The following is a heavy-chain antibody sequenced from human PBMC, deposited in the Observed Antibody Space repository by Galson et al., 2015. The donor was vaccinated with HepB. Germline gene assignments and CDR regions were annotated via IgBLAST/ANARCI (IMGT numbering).Heavy chain of an antibody. D-gene: IGHD3-22*01. Sequence: SLRLSCAASGITFSNFGMHWVRQAPGKGLEWVAVISYDGSKKYYGDSVKGRFTISRDNSKKTVYLQMNGLRAEDTAVYYCAKEHSRGYSSYYQGMDVWGQGTTVTVSS. CDR2: ISYDGSKK. J-gene: IGHJ6*02. CDR1: GITFSNFG. CDR3: AKEHSRGYSSYYQGMDV. V-gene: IGHV3-30*18.